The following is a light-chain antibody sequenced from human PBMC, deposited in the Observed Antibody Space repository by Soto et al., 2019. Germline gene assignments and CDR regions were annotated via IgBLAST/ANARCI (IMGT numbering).Light chain of an antibody. J-gene: IGKJ1*01. Sequence: TRCPTPLSLSPAPRSTPAGRASQSVTIDLVWYQQKPGKAPGRLIYDVSNRASGIPARFSGSGSGTEFSLTISSLEPEDFAVYYCQQRSISPRTFGQGTKVDI. CDR2: DVS. V-gene: IGKV3-11*01. CDR1: QSVTID. CDR3: QQRSISPRT.